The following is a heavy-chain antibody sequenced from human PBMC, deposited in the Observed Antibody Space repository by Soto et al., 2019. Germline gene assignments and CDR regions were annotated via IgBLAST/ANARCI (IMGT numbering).Heavy chain of an antibody. V-gene: IGHV4-4*02. Sequence: SETLSLTCAVSGGSISSSNWWSWVRQPPGKGLEWIGEIYHSGSTNYNPSLKSRVTISVDKSKNQFSLKLSSVTAADTAVYYCARDRQLVRGAFDYWGQGTLVTVSS. D-gene: IGHD6-6*01. CDR1: GGSISSSNW. CDR2: IYHSGST. CDR3: ARDRQLVRGAFDY. J-gene: IGHJ4*02.